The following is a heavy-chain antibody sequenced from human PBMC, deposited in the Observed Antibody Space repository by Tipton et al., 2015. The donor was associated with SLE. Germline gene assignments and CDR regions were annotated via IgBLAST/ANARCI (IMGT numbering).Heavy chain of an antibody. Sequence: QLVQSGAEVKKPGTSVKFSCKASGFTFMSSAMQWVRQARGQRLEWIGWIVVGSGKTNYEQKFQERVTITRDMSTSTAYMELSSLRFEDTAVYYCARDIRGDHGSYWGQGTLVTVSS. J-gene: IGHJ4*02. CDR3: ARDIRGDHGSY. CDR1: GFTFMSSA. V-gene: IGHV1-58*02. CDR2: IVVGSGKT. D-gene: IGHD4-17*01.